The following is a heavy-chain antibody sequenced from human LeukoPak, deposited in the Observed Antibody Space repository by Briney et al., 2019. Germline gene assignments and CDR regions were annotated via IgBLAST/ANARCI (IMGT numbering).Heavy chain of an antibody. V-gene: IGHV3-7*01. D-gene: IGHD2-21*01. Sequence: GGSLRHSCAASVLTFIKSLMNSVRQAPGRGLEWIALIKSGGSETISVDSVKGGFTLSRDNAKNSLHLQMSSLKVEDTAVYYCASGTGWMIESWGQGTQVIVSS. CDR2: IKSGGSET. J-gene: IGHJ4*02. CDR1: VLTFIKSL. CDR3: ASGTGWMIES.